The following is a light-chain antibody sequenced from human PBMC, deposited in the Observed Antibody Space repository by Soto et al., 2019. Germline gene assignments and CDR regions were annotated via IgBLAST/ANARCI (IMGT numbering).Light chain of an antibody. V-gene: IGKV3-20*01. CDR3: QQYGSSQLT. CDR2: GAS. CDR1: QSVSSSY. J-gene: IGKJ4*01. Sequence: EIVLTQSPGTLSLSPGERATLSCRASQSVSSSYLAWYQQKPGQAPRLLIYGASSMATGIPDRFSGSGSGTDFTLTISRLEPEDVAVYCCQQYGSSQLTFGGGTKVEIK.